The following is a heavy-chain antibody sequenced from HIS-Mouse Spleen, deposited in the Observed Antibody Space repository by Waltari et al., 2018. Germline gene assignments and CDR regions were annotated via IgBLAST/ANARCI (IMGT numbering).Heavy chain of an antibody. J-gene: IGHJ2*01. Sequence: QLQLQESGPGLVKPSETLSLTCTVSGGSISSSSYYWGWIRQPPGKGLEWIGSIYYSGRTYYHPSLKSRVTISVDTSKNQCSLKLSSVTAADTAVYYCAREIPYSSSWYDWYFDLWGRGTLVTVSS. CDR2: IYYSGRT. CDR1: GGSISSSSYY. D-gene: IGHD6-13*01. CDR3: AREIPYSSSWYDWYFDL. V-gene: IGHV4-39*07.